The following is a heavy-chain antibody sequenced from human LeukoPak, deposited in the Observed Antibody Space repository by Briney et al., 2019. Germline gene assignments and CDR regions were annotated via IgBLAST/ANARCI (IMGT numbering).Heavy chain of an antibody. CDR2: ISGSGYSV. CDR1: GLTFSSYE. D-gene: IGHD1-26*01. Sequence: SGGSLRLSCAASGLTFSSYEMNWVRQAPGEGLEWISYISGSGYSVKYADSVKGRFTISRDNAKNSLYLQMDSLRAEDTAIYYCTTDHVGATVEFDAWGQGTLVTVSS. J-gene: IGHJ5*02. V-gene: IGHV3-48*03. CDR3: TTDHVGATVEFDA.